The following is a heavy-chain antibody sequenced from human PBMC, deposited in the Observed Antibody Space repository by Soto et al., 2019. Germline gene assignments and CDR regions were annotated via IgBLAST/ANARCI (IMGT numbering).Heavy chain of an antibody. D-gene: IGHD3-3*01. Sequence: SLRLSCAASGFTFSSYSMNWVRQAPGKGLEWVSSISSSSSYIYYADSVKGRFTISRDNAKNSLYLQMNSLRAEDTAVYYCARAAKYDFWSGPPSYFDYWGQGTLVTVSS. V-gene: IGHV3-21*01. CDR2: ISSSSSYI. CDR3: ARAAKYDFWSGPPSYFDY. CDR1: GFTFSSYS. J-gene: IGHJ4*02.